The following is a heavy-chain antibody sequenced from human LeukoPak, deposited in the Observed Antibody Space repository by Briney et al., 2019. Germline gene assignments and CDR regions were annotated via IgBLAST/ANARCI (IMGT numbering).Heavy chain of an antibody. D-gene: IGHD3-10*01. J-gene: IGHJ4*02. V-gene: IGHV4-34*01. CDR1: GGSFSGYY. CDR3: ARSYYGSGAPRFDY. CDR2: INHSGST. Sequence: PSETLSLTCAVYGGSFSGYYWSWIRQPPGKGLEWIGEINHSGSTNYNPSLKSRVTISVDTSKNQFSLKLSSVTAADTAVYYCARSYYGSGAPRFDYWGQGTLVTASS.